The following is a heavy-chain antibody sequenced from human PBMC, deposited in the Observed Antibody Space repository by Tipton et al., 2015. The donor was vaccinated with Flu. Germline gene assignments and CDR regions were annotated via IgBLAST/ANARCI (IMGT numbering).Heavy chain of an antibody. J-gene: IGHJ4*02. CDR2: VYYSGST. Sequence: GLVKPSETLSLTCTVSGGSISTYYWSWIRQPPGKGLEWIGYVYYSGSTKYNPSLQSRVTISVDTSKNQFSLILSSVTAADTAVYYCARVPVGARTVLADYWGQGTLVTVSS. CDR1: GGSISTYY. CDR3: ARVPVGARTVLADY. D-gene: IGHD1-26*01. V-gene: IGHV4-59*01.